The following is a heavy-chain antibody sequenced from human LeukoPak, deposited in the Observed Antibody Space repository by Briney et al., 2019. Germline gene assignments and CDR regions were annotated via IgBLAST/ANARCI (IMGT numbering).Heavy chain of an antibody. CDR1: GAPIRGYS. V-gene: IGHV4-59*01. Sequence: SETLSLTCTVSGAPIRGYSWNWIRQPPGKGLEWIGYIHNTGTATYNPSLKSRVTMSVDTSKKQFSLKLTSLTAADTAVYYCARAWYSATLNYYDYWGQGTLVTVSS. CDR3: ARAWYSATLNYYDY. D-gene: IGHD6-13*01. J-gene: IGHJ4*02. CDR2: IHNTGTA.